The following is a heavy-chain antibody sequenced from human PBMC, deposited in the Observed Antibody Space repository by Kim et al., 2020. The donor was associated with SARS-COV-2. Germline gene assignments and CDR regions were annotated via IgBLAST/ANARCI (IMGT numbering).Heavy chain of an antibody. CDR3: ARDSPGGSGKGGVFDY. J-gene: IGHJ4*02. D-gene: IGHD3-10*01. V-gene: IGHV4-31*02. Sequence: SLKSRVTISVETSKNQFSLKLSSVTAADTAVYYCARDSPGGSGKGGVFDYWGQGTLVTVSS.